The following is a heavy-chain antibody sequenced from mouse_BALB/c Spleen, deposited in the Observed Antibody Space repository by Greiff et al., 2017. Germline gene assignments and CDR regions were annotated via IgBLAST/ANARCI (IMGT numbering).Heavy chain of an antibody. J-gene: IGHJ3*01. V-gene: IGHV1-69*02. CDR3: TRNRYDGLAWFAY. CDR2: IYPSDSYT. D-gene: IGHD2-14*01. Sequence: QVQLKQPGAELVRPGASVKLSCKASGYTFTSYWINWVKQRPGQGLEWIGNIYPSDSYTNYNQKFKDKATLTVDKSSSTAYMQLSSPTSEDSAVYYCTRNRYDGLAWFAYWGQGTLVTVSA. CDR1: GYTFTSYW.